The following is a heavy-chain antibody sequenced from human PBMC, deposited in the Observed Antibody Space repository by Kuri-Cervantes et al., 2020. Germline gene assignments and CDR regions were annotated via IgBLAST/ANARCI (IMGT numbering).Heavy chain of an antibody. CDR2: ISAYNGNT. J-gene: IGHJ4*02. Sequence: ASVKVSCKASGGTFSSYAISWVRQAPGQGLEWMGWISAYNGNTNYAQKLQGRVTMTTDTSTSTAYMELRSLRSDDTAVYYCARDRRRGGIRDPCGYWGQGTLVTVSS. D-gene: IGHD3-16*01. CDR1: GGTFSSYA. V-gene: IGHV1-18*01. CDR3: ARDRRRGGIRDPCGY.